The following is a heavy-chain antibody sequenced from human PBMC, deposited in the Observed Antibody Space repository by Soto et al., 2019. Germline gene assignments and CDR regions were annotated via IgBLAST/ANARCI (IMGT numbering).Heavy chain of an antibody. CDR1: GFTFSSYW. CDR3: ARDLSEAPTAVSYNY. J-gene: IGHJ4*02. Sequence: GGSLRLSCAASGFTFSSYWMSWVRQAPGKGLEWVANIKQDGSEKYYVDSVKGRFTISRDNAKNSLYLQMNSLRAEDTAVYYCARDLSEAPTAVSYNYWGQGTLVTVSS. CDR2: IKQDGSEK. V-gene: IGHV3-7*01.